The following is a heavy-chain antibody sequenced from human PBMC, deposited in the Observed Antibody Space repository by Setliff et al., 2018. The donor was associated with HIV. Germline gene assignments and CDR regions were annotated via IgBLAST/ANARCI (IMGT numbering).Heavy chain of an antibody. CDR2: INPNSGGT. V-gene: IGHV1-2*02. CDR1: GYSFTVYY. J-gene: IGHJ4*02. D-gene: IGHD3-22*01. CDR3: ATTPYHYDSSSYYLAY. Sequence: ASVKVSCKASGYSFTVYYMHWVRQAPGQGLEWMGWINPNSGGTNYARKFQGRVTMTRDTSISTAYMEMSRLRSDDTAVYYCATTPYHYDSSSYYLAYWGQGTLVTVSS.